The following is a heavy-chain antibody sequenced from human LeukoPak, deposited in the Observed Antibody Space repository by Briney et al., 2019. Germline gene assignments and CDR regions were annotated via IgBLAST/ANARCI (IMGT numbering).Heavy chain of an antibody. D-gene: IGHD3-22*01. V-gene: IGHV3-33*01. Sequence: GGSLRLSCAASGFTFTNYPMHWVRQAPGKGLGWVAVLWSDGIKTDYADSVKGRFTISRDDSKNTLYLQMNSLRAEDTAVYYCARDKGPESGYYWVPRWFDPWGQGTLVTVSS. CDR3: ARDKGPESGYYWVPRWFDP. CDR1: GFTFTNYP. CDR2: LWSDGIKT. J-gene: IGHJ5*02.